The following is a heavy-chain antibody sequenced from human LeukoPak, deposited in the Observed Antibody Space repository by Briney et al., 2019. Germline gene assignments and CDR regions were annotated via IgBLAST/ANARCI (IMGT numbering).Heavy chain of an antibody. J-gene: IGHJ4*02. CDR2: ISAYNGNI. V-gene: IGHV1-18*04. Sequence: GASVKVSCKASGYTFTSYGISWVRQAPGQGLEWMGWISAYNGNINYAQKLQGRVTMTTDTSTSTAYMELRSLRSDDTAVYYCARDLNVAYSSGWTDYWGQGTLVTVSS. CDR3: ARDLNVAYSSGWTDY. D-gene: IGHD6-19*01. CDR1: GYTFTSYG.